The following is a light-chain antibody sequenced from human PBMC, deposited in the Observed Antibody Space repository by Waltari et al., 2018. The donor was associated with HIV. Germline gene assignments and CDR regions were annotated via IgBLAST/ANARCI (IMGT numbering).Light chain of an antibody. J-gene: IGLJ2*01. CDR1: TGSIATFY. Sequence: NFMLTQPHSVSESPGKTVTISCTRTTGSIATFYVHWYQQRPGSAPTTLIYEDKQRPSGVPDRFSGSIDSASTSASLTISGLKTEDEADYFCQSYDDNNHVVFGGGTKLTVL. V-gene: IGLV6-57*04. CDR3: QSYDDNNHVV. CDR2: EDK.